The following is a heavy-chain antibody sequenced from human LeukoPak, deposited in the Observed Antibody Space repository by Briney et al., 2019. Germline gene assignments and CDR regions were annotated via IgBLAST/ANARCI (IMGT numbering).Heavy chain of an antibody. CDR3: ARDRMATITGTIYYYYYGMDV. J-gene: IGHJ6*02. V-gene: IGHV1-69*04. Sequence: GASVKVSCKASGYTFTSYGISWVRQAPGQGLEWMGRIIPILGIANYAQKFQGRVTITADKSTSTAYMELSSLRSEDTAVYYCARDRMATITGTIYYYYYGMDVWGQGTTVTVSS. CDR2: IIPILGIA. D-gene: IGHD5-24*01. CDR1: GYTFTSYG.